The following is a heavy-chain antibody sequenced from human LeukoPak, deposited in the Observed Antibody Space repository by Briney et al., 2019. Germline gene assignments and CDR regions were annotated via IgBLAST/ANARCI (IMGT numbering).Heavy chain of an antibody. CDR3: AKVRGAWFGEPFDY. V-gene: IGHV3-11*04. J-gene: IGHJ4*02. CDR2: ISSISDTI. CDR1: GGSFSGYY. D-gene: IGHD3-10*01. Sequence: LSLTCAVYGGSFSGYYWSWIRQPPGKGLEWISYISSISDTIYYADSVKGRFTISRDNAVNSLYLQMNSLRAEDTAVYYCAKVRGAWFGEPFDYWGQGTLVTVSS.